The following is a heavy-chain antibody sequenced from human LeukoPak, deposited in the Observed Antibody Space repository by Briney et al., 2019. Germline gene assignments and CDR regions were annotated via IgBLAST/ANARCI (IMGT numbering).Heavy chain of an antibody. D-gene: IGHD2-15*01. CDR1: GYTFTSYA. Sequence: SVKVSCKASGYTFTSYAISWVRQAPGQGLEWMGGIIPIFGTANYAQKFQGRVTITADESTSTAYMELSSLRSEDTAVYYCARGLLGYCSGGSCYSDYYYGMDVWGQGTTVTVSS. CDR3: ARGLLGYCSGGSCYSDYYYGMDV. V-gene: IGHV1-69*13. CDR2: IIPIFGTA. J-gene: IGHJ6*02.